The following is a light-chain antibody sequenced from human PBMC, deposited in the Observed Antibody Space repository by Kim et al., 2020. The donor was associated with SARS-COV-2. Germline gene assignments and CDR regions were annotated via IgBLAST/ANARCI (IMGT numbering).Light chain of an antibody. CDR1: SSNSGINY. Sequence: GQRVTVCRSGRSSNSGINYVDWYQQLPGAAPKLVIHRNNHRPSGVPGRFSGSKSGTSASLAISGLQSEDEAEYDCAAWDDSLSGAVFGGGTQLTVL. CDR2: RNN. CDR3: AAWDDSLSGAV. J-gene: IGLJ3*02. V-gene: IGLV1-47*02.